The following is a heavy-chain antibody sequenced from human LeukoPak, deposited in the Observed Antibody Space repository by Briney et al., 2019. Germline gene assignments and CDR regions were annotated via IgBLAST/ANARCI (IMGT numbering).Heavy chain of an antibody. CDR3: AREGYKGDYFDY. J-gene: IGHJ4*02. Sequence: PGGSLTLSCAASGFTFDDYGMSWVRQAPGKGLEWVSGINWNGGSTGYADSVKGRFTISRDSAKNSLYPQMNSLRAEDTALYYCAREGYKGDYFDYWGQGTLVTVSS. D-gene: IGHD1-14*01. V-gene: IGHV3-20*04. CDR1: GFTFDDYG. CDR2: INWNGGST.